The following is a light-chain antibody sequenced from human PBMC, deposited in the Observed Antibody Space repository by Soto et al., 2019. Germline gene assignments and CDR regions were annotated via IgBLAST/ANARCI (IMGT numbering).Light chain of an antibody. CDR3: AAWDDSLSGLAV. V-gene: IGLV1-47*01. J-gene: IGLJ7*01. CDR1: SSNIGSNY. CDR2: RNN. Sequence: QSVLTQPPSASGTPGQRVTISCSGSSSNIGSNYVYWYQQLPGTAPKLLIYRNNQRPSGVPDRFSGSKSGTSASLAINGLRSEDEADYYCAAWDDSLSGLAVFGGGTQLTVL.